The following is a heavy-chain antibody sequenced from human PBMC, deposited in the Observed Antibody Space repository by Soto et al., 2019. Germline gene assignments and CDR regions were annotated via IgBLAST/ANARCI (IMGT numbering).Heavy chain of an antibody. CDR1: GFTFSSYA. V-gene: IGHV3-30*04. CDR3: ARNNGGVDCYDAFDI. Sequence: GGSLKLSCAASGFTFSSYAMHWVRQAPGKGLEWVAVISYDGSNKYYADSVKGRFTISRDNSKNTLYLQMNSLRAEDTAVYYCARNNGGVDCYDAFDIWGQGTMVTVSS. J-gene: IGHJ3*02. CDR2: ISYDGSNK. D-gene: IGHD2-21*02.